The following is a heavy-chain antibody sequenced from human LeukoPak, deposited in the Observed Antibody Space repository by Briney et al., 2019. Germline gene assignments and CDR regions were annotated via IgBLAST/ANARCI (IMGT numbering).Heavy chain of an antibody. V-gene: IGHV4-59*01. D-gene: IGHD5-24*01. Sequence: PSETLSLTCTVSGGSISSYYWSWIRQPPGKGLEWIGYIYYSGSTNYNPSLKSRVTILVDTSKNQFSLKLSSVTAADTAVYYRARDPAGYKYWGQGTLVTVSS. CDR2: IYYSGST. CDR1: GGSISSYY. CDR3: ARDPAGYKY. J-gene: IGHJ4*02.